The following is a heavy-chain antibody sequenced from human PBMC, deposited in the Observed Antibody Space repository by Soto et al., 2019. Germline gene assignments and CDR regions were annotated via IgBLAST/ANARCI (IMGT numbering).Heavy chain of an antibody. V-gene: IGHV4-39*01. J-gene: IGHJ5*02. D-gene: IGHD2-2*01. Sequence: SETVSLTCTVSGGSISSSSYYWGWIRQPPGKGLEWIGSIYYSGSTYYSPSLKSRVTISVDTSKNQFSLKLSSVTAADTAVYYCASYQRNWLAPWGQGTLVTVSS. CDR2: IYYSGST. CDR1: GGSISSSSYY. CDR3: ASYQRNWLAP.